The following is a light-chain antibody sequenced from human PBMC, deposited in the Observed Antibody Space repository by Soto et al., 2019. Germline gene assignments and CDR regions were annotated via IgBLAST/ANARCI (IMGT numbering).Light chain of an antibody. Sequence: QSVLTQPPSASGTPGQRVTISCSGSSSNIGSNTVNWYQHLPGTAPKLLIYSNNQRPSGVPDRFSGSKSGTSASLAISGLRSEDEADYYCVAWDDNLSGWVFGGGTKLTVL. CDR1: SSNIGSNT. CDR3: VAWDDNLSGWV. J-gene: IGLJ3*02. V-gene: IGLV1-44*01. CDR2: SNN.